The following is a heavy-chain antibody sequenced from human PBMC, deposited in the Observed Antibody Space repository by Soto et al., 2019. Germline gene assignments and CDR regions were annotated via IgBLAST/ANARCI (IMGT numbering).Heavy chain of an antibody. CDR2: IWYDGSNK. D-gene: IGHD5-18*01. CDR3: ARDVGYSFGPYYYYGMDV. V-gene: IGHV3-33*01. J-gene: IGHJ6*02. Sequence: PGGSLRFSCAASGFTFSSYGMHWVRQAPGKGLEWVAFIWYDGSNKSYADSVKGRFTISRDNSKNTLYLQMNSLTAEDTAVFYCARDVGYSFGPYYYYGMDVWGQGTTVTVSS. CDR1: GFTFSSYG.